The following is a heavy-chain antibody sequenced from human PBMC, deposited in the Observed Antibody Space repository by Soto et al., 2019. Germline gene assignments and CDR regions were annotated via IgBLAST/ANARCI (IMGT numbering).Heavy chain of an antibody. Sequence: RDSCGAAEVTCSGYYMSWISKDPGKGLEWVSYISSSGSTIYYADSVKGRFTISRDNAKNSLYLQMNSLRAEDTAVYYCARDGGLRFLEWLLRYWGQGTLVTVSS. J-gene: IGHJ4*02. D-gene: IGHD3-3*01. CDR2: ISSSGSTI. V-gene: IGHV3-11*01. CDR3: ARDGGLRFLEWLLRY. CDR1: EVTCSGYY.